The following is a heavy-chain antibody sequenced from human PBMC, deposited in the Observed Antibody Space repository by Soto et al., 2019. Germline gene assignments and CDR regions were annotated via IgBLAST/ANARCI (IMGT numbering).Heavy chain of an antibody. CDR2: IRNKAYRGTT. J-gene: IGHJ4*02. CDR1: GFTFGDYA. Sequence: PVGSLRLSGTASGFTFGDYAMSWVRQAPGKGLEWISFIRNKAYRGTTEYAASVRGRFTISRDDSKSIAYLQMNSLKTEDTAVYYCTRGDMALNDYWGQGTLVTVSS. CDR3: TRGDMALNDY. V-gene: IGHV3-49*04. D-gene: IGHD2-15*01.